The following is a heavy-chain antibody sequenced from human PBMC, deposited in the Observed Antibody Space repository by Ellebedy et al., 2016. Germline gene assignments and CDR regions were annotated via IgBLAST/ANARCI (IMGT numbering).Heavy chain of an antibody. CDR2: IIPIFGTA. CDR3: ARSNIIAVAGYYYGMDV. D-gene: IGHD6-19*01. V-gene: IGHV1-69*13. J-gene: IGHJ6*02. CDR1: GGTFSSYA. Sequence: SVKVSXKASGGTFSSYAISWVRQAPGQGLEWMGGIIPIFGTANYAQKFQGRVTITADESTSTAYMELSSLRSEDTAVYYCARSNIIAVAGYYYGMDVWGQGTTVTVSS.